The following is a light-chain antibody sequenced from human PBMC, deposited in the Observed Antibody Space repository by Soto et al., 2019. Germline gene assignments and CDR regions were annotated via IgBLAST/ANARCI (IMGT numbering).Light chain of an antibody. CDR1: SSDVGDYNY. CDR3: CSFAGSYTFWV. V-gene: IGLV2-11*01. Sequence: QSALTQPRSVSGSPGQSVTISCTGTSSDVGDYNYVSWYQQYPGKAPKLVIYDVSKRPSGVPDRFSGSKSGTTASLTISGLRADYEADYYCCSFAGSYTFWVFGGGTKLTVL. CDR2: DVS. J-gene: IGLJ3*02.